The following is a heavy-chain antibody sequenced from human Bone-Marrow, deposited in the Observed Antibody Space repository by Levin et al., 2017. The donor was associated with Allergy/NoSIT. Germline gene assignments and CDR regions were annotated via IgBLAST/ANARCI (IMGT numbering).Heavy chain of an antibody. CDR1: GDTFSSYD. V-gene: IGHV1-8*01. Sequence: ALVKVSCKASGDTFSSYDINWVRQASGQGLEWMGWMNPKSGNTVYAQKFQGRVTMTRNTSISTAYMDLSSLRSDDTAVYYCATGQGHLVGPPWGQGTLVTVSS. CDR2: MNPKSGNT. D-gene: IGHD6-6*01. J-gene: IGHJ5*02. CDR3: ATGQGHLVGPP.